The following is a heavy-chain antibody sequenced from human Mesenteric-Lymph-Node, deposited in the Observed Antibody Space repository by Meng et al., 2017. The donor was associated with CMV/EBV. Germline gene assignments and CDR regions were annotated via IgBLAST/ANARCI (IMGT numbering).Heavy chain of an antibody. V-gene: IGHV4-59*01. D-gene: IGHD1-26*01. CDR1: GGSISSNY. CDR3: ARLRGSYNPLDY. J-gene: IGHJ4*02. CDR2: IYYTGST. Sequence: LRLSCTVSGGSISSNYWTWIRQPPGKGLELIGYIYYTGSTTYNPSLKSRVTISIDASKNQFSLRLSSVTAADTAVYYCARLRGSYNPLDYWGQGTRVTVSS.